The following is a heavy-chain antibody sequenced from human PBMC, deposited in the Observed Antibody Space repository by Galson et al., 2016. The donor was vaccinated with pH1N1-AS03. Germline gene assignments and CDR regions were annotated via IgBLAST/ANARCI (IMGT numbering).Heavy chain of an antibody. D-gene: IGHD2-8*01. CDR2: ISHDGSKK. V-gene: IGHV3-30-3*02. CDR3: ANDLVGYQDPRDWSPTNYYYGMDV. Sequence: SLRLSCAASGFTFSKYELHCLRQAPGKGLEWVAFISHDGSKKEYADSVKGRFTISRADSKNMVYVKMNSLRADDTASYHCANDLVGYQDPRDWSPTNYYYGMDVWGQGTTVVVSS. CDR1: GFTFSKYE. J-gene: IGHJ6*02.